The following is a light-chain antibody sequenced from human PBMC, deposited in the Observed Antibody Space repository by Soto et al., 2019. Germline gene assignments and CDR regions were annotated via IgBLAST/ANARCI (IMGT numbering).Light chain of an antibody. V-gene: IGLV2-14*01. CDR2: DVS. CDR1: RSDVGGYNC. Sequence: QSVLTQPASVSGSPGQSITISCTGTRSDVGGYNCVSWYQQHTGKAPKLIIYDVSNRPSGVSNGFSGSKSGNTASLTISGLQAEDEADYYCSSYTSSSNPDVFGTGTKLTVL. J-gene: IGLJ1*01. CDR3: SSYTSSSNPDV.